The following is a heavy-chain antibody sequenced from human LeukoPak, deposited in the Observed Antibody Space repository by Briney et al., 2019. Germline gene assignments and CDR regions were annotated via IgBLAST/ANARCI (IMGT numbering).Heavy chain of an antibody. V-gene: IGHV3-64D*06. Sequence: GGSLRLSCSASGFTFSSYAMHWVRQAPGKGLEFVSPISSNGGSTRSADSVKGRFTFSRDNSKNTLYLQVSSLRAEDTAVYYCVKDGSGSYYTYYFDYWGQGTLVTVSS. CDR2: ISSNGGST. D-gene: IGHD3-10*01. CDR1: GFTFSSYA. J-gene: IGHJ4*02. CDR3: VKDGSGSYYTYYFDY.